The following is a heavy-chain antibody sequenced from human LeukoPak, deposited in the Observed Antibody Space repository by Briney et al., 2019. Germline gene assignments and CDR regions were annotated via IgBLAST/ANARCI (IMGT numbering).Heavy chain of an antibody. CDR3: ARDREQWAFDY. D-gene: IGHD6-19*01. J-gene: IGHJ4*02. CDR1: GGTLSSYA. Sequence: SVKVSCKASGGTLSSYAISWLRQAPGQGLKWMGRIIPIFGTANYAQKFQGRVTITTDESTSTAYMELSSLRSEDTAVYYCARDREQWAFDYWGQGTLVTVSS. CDR2: IIPIFGTA. V-gene: IGHV1-69*05.